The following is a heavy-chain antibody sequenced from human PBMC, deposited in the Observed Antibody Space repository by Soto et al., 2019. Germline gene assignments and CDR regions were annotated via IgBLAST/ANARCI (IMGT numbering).Heavy chain of an antibody. V-gene: IGHV3-15*01. Sequence: GGSLRLSCAASGFTFSNAWMSWVRQAPGKGLEWVGRIKSKTDGGTTDYAAPVKGRFTISRDDSKNTLYLQMNSLKTEDTAVYYCTTYSWYGLRYYYYGMDVWGQGTTVTVSS. CDR1: GFTFSNAW. CDR2: IKSKTDGGTT. D-gene: IGHD6-13*01. J-gene: IGHJ6*02. CDR3: TTYSWYGLRYYYYGMDV.